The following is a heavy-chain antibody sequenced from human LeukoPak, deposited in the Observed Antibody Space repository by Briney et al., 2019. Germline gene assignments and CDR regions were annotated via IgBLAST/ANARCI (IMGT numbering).Heavy chain of an antibody. J-gene: IGHJ4*02. V-gene: IGHV3-21*01. D-gene: IGHD4-11*01. CDR2: ISSSSSYI. CDR1: GFTFSSYA. CDR3: ARERSNPGYFDY. Sequence: GGSLRLSCAASGFTFSSYAMNWVRQAPGKGLEWVSSISSSSSYIYYADSVKGRFTISRDNAKNSLYLQMNSLRAEDTAVYYCARERSNPGYFDYWGQGTLVTVSS.